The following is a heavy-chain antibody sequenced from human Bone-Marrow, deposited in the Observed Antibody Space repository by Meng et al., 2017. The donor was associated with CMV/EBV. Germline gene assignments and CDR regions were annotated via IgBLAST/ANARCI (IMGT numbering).Heavy chain of an antibody. Sequence: GGSLRLSCAASGFTFDDYAMHWVRQAPGKGLEWVSGISWNSGSIGYADSVKGRFTISRDNAKNSLYLQMNSLRAEDTAVYYCARDIVLRGSEDNFDYWGQGTLVTVSS. V-gene: IGHV3-9*01. CDR2: ISWNSGSI. CDR3: ARDIVLRGSEDNFDY. J-gene: IGHJ4*02. D-gene: IGHD2/OR15-2a*01. CDR1: GFTFDDYA.